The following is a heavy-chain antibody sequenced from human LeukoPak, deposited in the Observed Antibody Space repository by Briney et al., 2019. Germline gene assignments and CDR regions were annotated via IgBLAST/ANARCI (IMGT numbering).Heavy chain of an antibody. V-gene: IGHV1-69*13. CDR1: GGTFSSFA. D-gene: IGHD3-22*01. CDR2: IIPIFGTA. CDR3: ARSHHSDSSGWAY. J-gene: IGHJ4*02. Sequence: GASVKVSCKASGGTFSSFAINWVRQAPGQGLEWMGGIIPIFGTANYAQKFQGRVTITADESTSTAYMELSSLRAEDTAVYYCARSHHSDSSGWAYWGQGTLVTVSS.